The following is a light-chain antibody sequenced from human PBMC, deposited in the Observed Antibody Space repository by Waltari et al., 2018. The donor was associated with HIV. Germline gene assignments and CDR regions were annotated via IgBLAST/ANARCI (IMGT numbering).Light chain of an antibody. CDR3: LQTYNLPYT. CDR1: QDIDFN. Sequence: IQMTKSPTSLPASVSESIPISCRASQDIDFNVNWYQLRPGRAPKLLIAAASKLQSGVPSRFIGSGFGTHFTLTINGVRPDDFALYFCLQTYNLPYTFGQGT. V-gene: IGKV1-6*01. J-gene: IGKJ2*01. CDR2: AAS.